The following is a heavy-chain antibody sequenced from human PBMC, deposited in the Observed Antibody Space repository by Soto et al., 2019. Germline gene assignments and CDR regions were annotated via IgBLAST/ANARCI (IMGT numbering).Heavy chain of an antibody. J-gene: IGHJ3*02. D-gene: IGHD3-16*01. CDR1: GFSLSTIGVG. Sequence: QITLKESGPTLVKPTQTLTLTCTFSGFSLSTIGVGVAWIRQPPGKALEWLALIYWDDDKRYRPSLKTRLTITKDTSKNQVVLKVTDVDPVDTATYFCAHTYMTQSIAFDIWGQGTMVTVSS. CDR3: AHTYMTQSIAFDI. V-gene: IGHV2-5*02. CDR2: IYWDDDK.